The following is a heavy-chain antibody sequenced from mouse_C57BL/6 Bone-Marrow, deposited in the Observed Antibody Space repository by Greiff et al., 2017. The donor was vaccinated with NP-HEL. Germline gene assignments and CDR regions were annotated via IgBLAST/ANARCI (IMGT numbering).Heavy chain of an antibody. CDR2: IDPNSGGT. Sequence: VQLQQPGAELVKPGASVKLSCKASGYTFTSYWMHWVKQRPGRVLEWIGRIDPNSGGTKYNEKFKSKATLTVDKPSSTAYMQLSSLTSEDSAVYYCAREQIYYDLYWYFDVWGTGTTVTVSS. V-gene: IGHV1-72*01. J-gene: IGHJ1*03. D-gene: IGHD2-4*01. CDR3: AREQIYYDLYWYFDV. CDR1: GYTFTSYW.